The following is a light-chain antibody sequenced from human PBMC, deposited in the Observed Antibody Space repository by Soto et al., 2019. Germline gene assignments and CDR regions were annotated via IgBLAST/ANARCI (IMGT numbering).Light chain of an antibody. CDR1: QSVLYSSNNKNY. V-gene: IGKV4-1*01. Sequence: EIVVPQSPDSLAVSLGERATINCKSSQSVLYSSNNKNYLAWYQQKPRQPPKLLINWASTRESGVPDRFSGSFSWTDLTLTISRLHAGEVAVYYCQQYYDTPLTLGGGTKVEIK. CDR2: WAS. CDR3: QQYYDTPLT. J-gene: IGKJ4*01.